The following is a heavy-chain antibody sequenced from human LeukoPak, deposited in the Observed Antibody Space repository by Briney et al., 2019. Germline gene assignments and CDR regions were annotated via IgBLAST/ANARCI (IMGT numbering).Heavy chain of an antibody. D-gene: IGHD6-19*01. V-gene: IGHV3-30*04. J-gene: IGHJ4*02. Sequence: GGSLRLSCVASGFTFSTYPMHWVRHAPGKGLEWGAVISYDGSKKYFADSVNGRFTISRDNSKNTLYLQMNSLRAEGTAVYYCARGRSAWYEDYWGQGTLVTVSS. CDR3: ARGRSAWYEDY. CDR1: GFTFSTYP. CDR2: ISYDGSKK.